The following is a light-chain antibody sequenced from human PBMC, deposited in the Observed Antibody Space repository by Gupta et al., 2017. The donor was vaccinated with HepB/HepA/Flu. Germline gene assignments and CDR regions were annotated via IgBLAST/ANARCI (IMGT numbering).Light chain of an antibody. CDR3: QAWDSIVV. CDR1: RLGDKY. V-gene: IGLV3-1*01. CDR2: QDS. J-gene: IGLJ2*01. Sequence: SYDRIQPPSVPVSPRQTASITCSGDRLGDKYASWYQQKPGQSPVLVMYQDSKRPSGIPERFSGSNSGNTATLTISGTQAMDEADYYCQAWDSIVVFGGGTKLTVL.